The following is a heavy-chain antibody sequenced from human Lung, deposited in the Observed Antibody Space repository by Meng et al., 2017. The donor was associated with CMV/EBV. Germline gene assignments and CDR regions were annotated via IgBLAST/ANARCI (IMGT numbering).Heavy chain of an antibody. CDR1: GYTFTGFY. J-gene: IGHJ6*02. CDR3: ARAWVLVTPVGGPPGVAPVVDHYGMDV. Sequence: ASVKVSCKTSGYTFTGFYIHWVRQAPGQGLEWMGWINPNSGNTGYAQRFQGRVTMTRDTSTRTAYMELSSLRSDDTAVYYCARAWVLVTPVGGPPGVAPVVDHYGMDVWGQGTXVTVSS. V-gene: IGHV1-8*02. CDR2: INPNSGNT. D-gene: IGHD6-13*01.